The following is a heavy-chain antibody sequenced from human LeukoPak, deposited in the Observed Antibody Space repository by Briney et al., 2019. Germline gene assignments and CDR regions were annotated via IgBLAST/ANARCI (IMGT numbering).Heavy chain of an antibody. CDR3: ARVLGYCSSTSCRNPHYMDV. J-gene: IGHJ6*03. D-gene: IGHD2-2*01. V-gene: IGHV4-4*09. Sequence: SETLSLTCTVSGGSISSYYWSWIRQPPGKGLEWIWYIYTSGSTNYNPSLKSRVTISVDTSKNQFSLKLSSVTAADTAVYYCARVLGYCSSTSCRNPHYMDVWGKGTTVTVSS. CDR2: IYTSGST. CDR1: GGSISSYY.